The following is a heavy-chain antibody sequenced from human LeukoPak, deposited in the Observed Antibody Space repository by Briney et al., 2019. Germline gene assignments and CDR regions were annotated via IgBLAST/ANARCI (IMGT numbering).Heavy chain of an antibody. D-gene: IGHD2-2*01. CDR1: GFTFSSYS. CDR2: ISSSSSYI. CDR3: ARPEGPRGSTPFDP. V-gene: IGHV3-21*01. Sequence: GGSLRLSCAASGFTFSSYSMNWVRQAPGKGLEWVSSISSSSSYIYYADSVKGRFTISRDNSKNTLYLQMNSLRAEDTAAYYCARPEGPRGSTPFDPWGQGTLVTVSS. J-gene: IGHJ5*02.